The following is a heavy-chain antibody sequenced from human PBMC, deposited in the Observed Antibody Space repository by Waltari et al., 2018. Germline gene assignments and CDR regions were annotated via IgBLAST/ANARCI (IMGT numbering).Heavy chain of an antibody. Sequence: EVQLVESGGGLVQPGGSLRLSCAASGFTFSSYAMTWVSQAPGKGLEWVSAISGSGGSTYYADSVKGRFTISRDNSKNTLYLQMNSLRAEDTAVYYCAKEVSIVVPAAMGMDVWGQGTTVSVSS. J-gene: IGHJ6*02. V-gene: IGHV3-23*04. CDR3: AKEVSIVVPAAMGMDV. D-gene: IGHD2-2*01. CDR1: GFTFSSYA. CDR2: ISGSGGST.